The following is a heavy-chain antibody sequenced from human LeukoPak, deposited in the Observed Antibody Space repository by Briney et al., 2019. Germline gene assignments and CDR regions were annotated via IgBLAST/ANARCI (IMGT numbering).Heavy chain of an antibody. V-gene: IGHV5-51*01. CDR1: GYSFTSYW. Sequence: GESLKISCKGSGYSFTSYWIGWVRQMPGKGLEWMGIIFPGDSDTRYGPSFLGEVTFSVDMSTATAYLEWSSLKASDSAMYFCARERPGSSGWYTHWGQGTLVTVSS. J-gene: IGHJ4*02. CDR3: ARERPGSSGWYTH. CDR2: IFPGDSDT. D-gene: IGHD6-19*01.